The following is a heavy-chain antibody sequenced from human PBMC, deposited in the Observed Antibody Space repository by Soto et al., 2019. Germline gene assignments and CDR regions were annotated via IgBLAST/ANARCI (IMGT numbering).Heavy chain of an antibody. D-gene: IGHD3-3*01. Sequence: GGSLRLSCAASGFTFSSYAMSWVRQAPGKGLEWVSAISGSGGSTYYADTVKGRFTISRDNSKNTLYLQMNSLRAEDTAVYYCAKVKLRFLEWLSPYFDYWGQGTLVTVSS. CDR2: ISGSGGST. CDR1: GFTFSSYA. V-gene: IGHV3-23*01. CDR3: AKVKLRFLEWLSPYFDY. J-gene: IGHJ4*02.